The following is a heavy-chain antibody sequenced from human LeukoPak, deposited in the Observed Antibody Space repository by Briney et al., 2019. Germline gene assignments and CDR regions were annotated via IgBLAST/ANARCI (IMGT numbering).Heavy chain of an antibody. D-gene: IGHD2-15*01. V-gene: IGHV3-23*01. CDR1: GFTFSSYA. Sequence: GGSLRLSCAASGFTFSSYAMSWVRQAPGKGLEWVSAISGSGGSTYYADSVKGRFTISRDNSKNTLYLQMNSLRAEDTAVYYCANPPGLIGYCSGGSCYVDYWGQGTLVTVSS. J-gene: IGHJ4*02. CDR3: ANPPGLIGYCSGGSCYVDY. CDR2: ISGSGGST.